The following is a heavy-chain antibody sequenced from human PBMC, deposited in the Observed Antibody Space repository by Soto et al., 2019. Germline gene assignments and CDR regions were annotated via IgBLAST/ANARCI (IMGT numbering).Heavy chain of an antibody. CDR2: IYYSGST. Sequence: QVQLQESGPGLVKPSETLSLTCTVSGGSVSSGSYYWSWIRQPPGKGLEWIGYIYYSGSTNYNPSLKSRVTISVDTSKNQFSLKLSSVTAADTAVYYCARFIAVAGFDYWGQGTLVTVS. J-gene: IGHJ4*02. CDR3: ARFIAVAGFDY. CDR1: GGSVSSGSYY. D-gene: IGHD6-19*01. V-gene: IGHV4-61*01.